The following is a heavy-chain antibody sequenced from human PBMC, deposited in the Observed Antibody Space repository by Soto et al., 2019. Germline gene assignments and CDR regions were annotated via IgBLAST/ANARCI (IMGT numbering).Heavy chain of an antibody. CDR1: GFSLSTSGMC. Sequence: SGPTLVNPTQTLTLTCTFSGFSLSTSGMCVSWVRQPPGKALEWLALIDWDDDKYYRTSLKTRLTISKDTSKNQVVLTMTNMDPVDTATYYCARGSSSWYYFDSWGLGTLVTVSS. D-gene: IGHD6-13*01. V-gene: IGHV2-70*20. J-gene: IGHJ4*02. CDR3: ARGSSSWYYFDS. CDR2: IDWDDDK.